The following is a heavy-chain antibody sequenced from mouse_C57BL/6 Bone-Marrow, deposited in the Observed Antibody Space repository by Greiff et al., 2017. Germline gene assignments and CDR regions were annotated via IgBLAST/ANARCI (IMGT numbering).Heavy chain of an antibody. CDR2: ISSGGSYT. Sequence: VMLVESGGDLVKPGGSLKLSCAASGFTFSSYGMSWVRQTPDKRLEWVATISSGGSYTYYPDSVKGRFTISRDNAKNTLYLQMSSLKSEDTAMYYCARQGGYIDVWGTGTTVTVSS. V-gene: IGHV5-6*01. CDR3: ARQGGYIDV. J-gene: IGHJ1*03. CDR1: GFTFSSYG.